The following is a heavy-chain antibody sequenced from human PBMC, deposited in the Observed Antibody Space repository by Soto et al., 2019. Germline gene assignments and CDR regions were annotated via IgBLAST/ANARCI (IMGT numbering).Heavy chain of an antibody. CDR1: GASLSSGSYY. CDR2: FYYTGTT. V-gene: IGHV4-61*01. CDR3: ARISYWVKDY. D-gene: IGHD2-8*02. Sequence: SETLSLTCTVSGASLSSGSYYWSWIRQPPGKGLEWIGYFYYTGTTKYNPSLESRVTISADTSKNQFSLNLTSVTAANTAVYYCARISYWVKDYWGQGALVTVSS. J-gene: IGHJ4*02.